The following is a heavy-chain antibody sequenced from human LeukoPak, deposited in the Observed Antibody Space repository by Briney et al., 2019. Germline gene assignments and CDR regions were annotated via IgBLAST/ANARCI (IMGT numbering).Heavy chain of an antibody. Sequence: SETLSLTCAVYGGSFSGYYWSWIRQPPGKGLEWIGEINHSGSTNYNPSLKSRVTISVDTSKNQFSLKLSSVTAADTAVYYCARGRTLRYYYDSSGYYHTDAFDIWGQGTMVTVSS. CDR2: INHSGST. D-gene: IGHD3-22*01. V-gene: IGHV4-34*01. CDR1: GGSFSGYY. J-gene: IGHJ3*02. CDR3: ARGRTLRYYYDSSGYYHTDAFDI.